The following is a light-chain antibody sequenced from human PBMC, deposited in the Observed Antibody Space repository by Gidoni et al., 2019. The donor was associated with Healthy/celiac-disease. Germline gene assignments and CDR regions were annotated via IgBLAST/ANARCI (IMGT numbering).Light chain of an antibody. Sequence: DIPMTQSPPTLAASVGERVTITCRASQSISSWLAWYQQKPGKAPKRLIYDASSLESGVPSTFSGSGSGTEFTLTISSLQPDDFATYYCQQYNSYSYTFGQGTKLEIK. CDR2: DAS. CDR3: QQYNSYSYT. CDR1: QSISSW. V-gene: IGKV1-5*01. J-gene: IGKJ2*01.